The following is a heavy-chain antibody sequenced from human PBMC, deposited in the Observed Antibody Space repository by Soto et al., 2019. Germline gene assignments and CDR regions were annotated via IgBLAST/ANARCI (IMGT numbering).Heavy chain of an antibody. CDR1: GGSISSYY. CDR3: AREVRFLEWFPASWFDP. Sequence: PSETLSLTCTVSGGSISSYYWSWIRQPPGKGLEWIGYIYYSGSTNYNPSLKSRVTISVDTSKNQFSLKLGSVTAADTAVYYCAREVRFLEWFPASWFDPWGQGTLVTVSS. CDR2: IYYSGST. J-gene: IGHJ5*02. V-gene: IGHV4-59*01. D-gene: IGHD3-3*01.